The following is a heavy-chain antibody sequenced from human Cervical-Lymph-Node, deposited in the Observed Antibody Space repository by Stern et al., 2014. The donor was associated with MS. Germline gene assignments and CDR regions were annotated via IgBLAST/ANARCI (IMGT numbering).Heavy chain of an antibody. D-gene: IGHD1-1*01. Sequence: QVQLVQSWAEVKKPGSSVKVSCTASGDTFTDYAISWVRLAPGQGPGWMGGITPIFGSADYAQKFQGRLTITADRSTSTAYMDLSSLTSEDTAVYYCAREVGSLAMDVWGQGTTVIVSS. J-gene: IGHJ6*01. V-gene: IGHV1-69*06. CDR1: GDTFTDYA. CDR3: AREVGSLAMDV. CDR2: ITPIFGSA.